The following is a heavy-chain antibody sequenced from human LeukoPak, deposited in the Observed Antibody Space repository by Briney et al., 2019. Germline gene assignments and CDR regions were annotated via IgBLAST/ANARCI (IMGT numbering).Heavy chain of an antibody. J-gene: IGHJ4*02. CDR2: INHSGST. CDR3: ARGPRGAVAGTGFDY. D-gene: IGHD6-19*01. CDR1: GGSFSGYY. Sequence: TSETLSLTCAVYGGSFSGYYWSWIRQPPGKGLEWIGEINHSGSTNYNPSLKSRGTISIDTSENQFSLKLSSVTAADAAVYYCARGPRGAVAGTGFDYWGQGTLVTVSS. V-gene: IGHV4-34*01.